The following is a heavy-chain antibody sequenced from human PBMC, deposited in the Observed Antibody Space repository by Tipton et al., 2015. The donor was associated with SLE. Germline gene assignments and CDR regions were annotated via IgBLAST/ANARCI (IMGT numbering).Heavy chain of an antibody. Sequence: TLSLTCTVSGGSIRSYYWRWIRQPPGKGLEWIGYIYYSGGTNYNPPPKSRVTISVDTPKNQFSLKLSSVTAADTAVYYCARSGDFWSGYFHWGQGTLVTVSS. V-gene: IGHV4-59*08. CDR2: IYYSGGT. J-gene: IGHJ4*02. CDR3: ARSGDFWSGYFH. CDR1: GGSIRSYY. D-gene: IGHD3-3*01.